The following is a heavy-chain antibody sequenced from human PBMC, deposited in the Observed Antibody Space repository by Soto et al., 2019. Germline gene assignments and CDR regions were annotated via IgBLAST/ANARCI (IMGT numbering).Heavy chain of an antibody. J-gene: IGHJ5*02. CDR1: GYSFTNND. CDR3: ARMATFGSLNWFDP. D-gene: IGHD3-16*01. CDR2: MNPGSGDT. V-gene: IGHV1-8*01. Sequence: ASVKVSCKASGYSFTNNDVSWVRQATGQGLEWMGWMNPGSGDTGYAQKFQGRVAMTRDISTATAYMELSSLRSDDTAIYYCARMATFGSLNWFDPWGQGTLVTVSS.